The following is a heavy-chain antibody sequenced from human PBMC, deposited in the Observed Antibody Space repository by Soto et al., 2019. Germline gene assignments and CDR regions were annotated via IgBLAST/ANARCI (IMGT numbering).Heavy chain of an antibody. CDR1: GYTFTGYY. Sequence: ASVKVSCKASGYTFTGYYMHWVRQAPGQGLEWMGWINPNSGGTNYAQKFQGWVTMTRDTSISTAYMELSRLRADDTAVYYCARGSVGLDGYFDYWGQGTLVTVSS. V-gene: IGHV1-2*04. D-gene: IGHD1-26*01. J-gene: IGHJ4*02. CDR2: INPNSGGT. CDR3: ARGSVGLDGYFDY.